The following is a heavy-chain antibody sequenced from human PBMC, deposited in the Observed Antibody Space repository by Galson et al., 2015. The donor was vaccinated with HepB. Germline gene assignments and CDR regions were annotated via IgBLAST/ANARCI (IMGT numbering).Heavy chain of an antibody. Sequence: SLRLSCAASRFTFSSYRVNWVRQTPGKGLEWVSSISSSGSTMYYADSVKGRFTISRDNAKNSLYLQMNSLRDEDTSAYFCARNYYDSRGYYPDAFDIWGQGTMVTVSS. CDR1: RFTFSSYR. J-gene: IGHJ3*02. D-gene: IGHD3-22*01. CDR2: ISSSGSTM. CDR3: ARNYYDSRGYYPDAFDI. V-gene: IGHV3-48*02.